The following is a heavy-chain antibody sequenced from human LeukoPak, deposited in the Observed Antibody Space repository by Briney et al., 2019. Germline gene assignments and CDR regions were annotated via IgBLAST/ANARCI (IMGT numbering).Heavy chain of an antibody. CDR1: GFTFSSYT. V-gene: IGHV3-23*01. CDR2: ISGSGSRT. CDR3: AKGTHITIFGVVTPSYFDY. Sequence: GGSLRLSCAASGFTFSSYTMTWVRQAPGKGLEWVSAISGSGSRTYYADSVKGRFTISRDNSKNMLYLQMSSLRAEDTAVYYCAKGTHITIFGVVTPSYFDYWGQGNLVTVSS. D-gene: IGHD3-3*01. J-gene: IGHJ4*02.